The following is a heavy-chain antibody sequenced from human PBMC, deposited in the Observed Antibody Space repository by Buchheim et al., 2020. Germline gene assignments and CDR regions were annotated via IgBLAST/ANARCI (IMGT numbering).Heavy chain of an antibody. V-gene: IGHV4-31*03. J-gene: IGHJ4*02. CDR3: ARVSYDFWSGHDY. CDR1: GDYISNGDYY. D-gene: IGHD3-3*01. CDR2: IYYSGST. Sequence: QVQLQESGPGLVKPSETLSLTCTVSGDYISNGDYYWSWIRQRPGKGLEWIGYIYYSGSTYYSPSLKSRVSMSVDTFNNQFSLELTSVTAADTAVYYCARVSYDFWSGHDYWGQGTL.